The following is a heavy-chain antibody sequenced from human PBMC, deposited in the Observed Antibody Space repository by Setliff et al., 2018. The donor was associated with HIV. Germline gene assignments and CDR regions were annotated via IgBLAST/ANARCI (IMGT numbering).Heavy chain of an antibody. Sequence: SETLSLTCSVSGGSITSHYWTWIRQPPEKGLEWIGVISYSGSPHYNPSLKSRVTIGMDTSKNQVSLTLSSVTAVDTAVYYCARFCSGGSCPDYWGQGTLVTVSS. CDR2: ISYSGSP. J-gene: IGHJ4*02. V-gene: IGHV4-59*11. CDR1: GGSITSHY. CDR3: ARFCSGGSCPDY. D-gene: IGHD2-15*01.